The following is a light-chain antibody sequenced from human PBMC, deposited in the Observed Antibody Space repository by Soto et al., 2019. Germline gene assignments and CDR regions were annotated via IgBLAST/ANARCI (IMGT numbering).Light chain of an antibody. V-gene: IGKV1-39*01. CDR1: QSIARF. CDR2: GAS. CDR3: QQSHIAPYT. J-gene: IGKJ2*01. Sequence: DLQMTQSPSSLSAAVGARVTITCRASQSIARFLNWYQQKPAEVPKLLIFGASYLRSGVPSRFSSSGSGTHFALTITSLQPEDFATYFCQQSHIAPYTFGQGTNL.